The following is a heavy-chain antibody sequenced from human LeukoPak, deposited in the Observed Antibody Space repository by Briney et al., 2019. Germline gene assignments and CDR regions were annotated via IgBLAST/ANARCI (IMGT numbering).Heavy chain of an antibody. CDR2: ISSSTYI. J-gene: IGHJ4*02. V-gene: IGHV3-21*01. CDR3: TRGTVSGGDFDY. CDR1: GFIFSSYA. D-gene: IGHD4-11*01. Sequence: GGSLRLSCAASGFIFSSYAMSWVRQAPGKGLEWVSSISSSTYIYYADSVKGRFTISRDNAKNSLYLQMNSLRADDTAVFYCTRGTVSGGDFDYWGQGTLVTVSS.